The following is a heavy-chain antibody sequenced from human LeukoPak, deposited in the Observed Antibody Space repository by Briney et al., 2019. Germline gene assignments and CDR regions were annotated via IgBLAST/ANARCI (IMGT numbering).Heavy chain of an antibody. CDR3: ASFGVGATNC. D-gene: IGHD1-26*01. V-gene: IGHV3-48*01. CDR1: GFTFSSYS. CDR2: ISSSSSTI. Sequence: PGGSLRLSCAASGFTFSSYSMNWVRQAPGKGLEWVSYISSSSSTIYYADSVKGRFSISRDNAKISLYLQMNSLRAEDTAVYYCASFGVGATNCWGQGTLVTDSS. J-gene: IGHJ4*02.